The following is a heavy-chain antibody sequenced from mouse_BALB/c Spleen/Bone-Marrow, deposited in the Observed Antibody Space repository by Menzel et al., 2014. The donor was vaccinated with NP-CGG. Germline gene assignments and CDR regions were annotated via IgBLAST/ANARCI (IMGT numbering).Heavy chain of an antibody. CDR2: IWSGGST. Sequence: VMLVESGPGLVQVSQSLSITCTVSGFSLXTYDVVWARQSPGKGLEWLGVIWSGGSTDYNAAFISRLSINKDNSKSRVFFKMINLQAYDTAIYYCARRNGNFRYYAMDYWGQGTSVTVSS. CDR1: GFSLXTYD. CDR3: ARRNGNFRYYAMDY. V-gene: IGHV2-2*01. D-gene: IGHD2-1*01. J-gene: IGHJ4*01.